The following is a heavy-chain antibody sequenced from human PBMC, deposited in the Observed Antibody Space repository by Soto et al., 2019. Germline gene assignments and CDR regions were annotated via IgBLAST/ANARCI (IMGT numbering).Heavy chain of an antibody. J-gene: IGHJ3*02. CDR2: ISYDGSNK. CDR3: AKDASAAGNDAFDI. Sequence: QVQLVESGGGVVQPGRSLRLSCAASGFTFSSYGMHWVRQAPGKGLEWVAVISYDGSNKYYADSVKGRFTISRDNSKNTLYLQMNSLRAEDTAVYYCAKDASAAGNDAFDIWGQGKMVTVSS. V-gene: IGHV3-30*18. CDR1: GFTFSSYG. D-gene: IGHD6-13*01.